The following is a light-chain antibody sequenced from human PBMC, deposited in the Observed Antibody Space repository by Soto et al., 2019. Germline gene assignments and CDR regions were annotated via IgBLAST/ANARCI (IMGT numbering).Light chain of an antibody. Sequence: QSALTQPASVSGSPGQSITISCTGTSSDVGGYNYVSWYQQHPGKAPKLMIYDVDSRPSGVSNRFSGSKSGNTDSLTISGLQAEDEADYYCSSYTSSSTLVFGGGTKLTVL. J-gene: IGLJ2*01. CDR1: SSDVGGYNY. CDR2: DVD. V-gene: IGLV2-14*01. CDR3: SSYTSSSTLV.